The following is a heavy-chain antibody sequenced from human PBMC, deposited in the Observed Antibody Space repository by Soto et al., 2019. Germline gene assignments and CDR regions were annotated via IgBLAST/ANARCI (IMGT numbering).Heavy chain of an antibody. CDR3: AMLGRITMVRGVKGMDV. Sequence: SETLSLTCTVSGGSITSNTYYWGWIRQPPGKGLEWIGTIYYSGNTYYNPSLQSRVTISVDTSKNQFSLKLSSVTAADTAVYYCAMLGRITMVRGVKGMDVWGQGTTVTVSS. J-gene: IGHJ6*02. D-gene: IGHD3-10*01. V-gene: IGHV4-39*01. CDR1: GGSITSNTYY. CDR2: IYYSGNT.